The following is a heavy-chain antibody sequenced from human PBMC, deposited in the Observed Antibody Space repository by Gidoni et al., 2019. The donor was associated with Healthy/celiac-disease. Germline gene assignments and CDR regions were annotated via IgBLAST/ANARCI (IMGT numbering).Heavy chain of an antibody. J-gene: IGHJ4*02. D-gene: IGHD3-22*01. CDR3: ARDLFYDSSGASIFFDY. V-gene: IGHV3-21*01. CDR2: ISSSSSYI. Sequence: EVQLVESGGGLVKPGGSLRLSCAASGFTFSSYSMNWVRQAPGKGLEWVSSISSSSSYIYYADSVKGRFTISRDNAKNSLYLQMNSLRAEDTAVYYCARDLFYDSSGASIFFDYWGQGTLVTVSS. CDR1: GFTFSSYS.